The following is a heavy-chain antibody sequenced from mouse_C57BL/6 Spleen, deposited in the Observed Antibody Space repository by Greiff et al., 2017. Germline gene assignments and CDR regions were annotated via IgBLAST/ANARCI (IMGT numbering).Heavy chain of an antibody. D-gene: IGHD1-3*01. J-gene: IGHJ4*01. CDR2: ISSGSSTI. Sequence: EVHLVESGGGLVKPGGSLKLSCAASGFTFSDYGMHWVRQAPEKGLEWVAYISSGSSTIYYADTVKGRFTISSDNAKNTLFLQMTSLRSEDTAMYYCAKDNCEGAMDYWGQGTSVTVSS. V-gene: IGHV5-17*01. CDR3: AKDNCEGAMDY. CDR1: GFTFSDYG.